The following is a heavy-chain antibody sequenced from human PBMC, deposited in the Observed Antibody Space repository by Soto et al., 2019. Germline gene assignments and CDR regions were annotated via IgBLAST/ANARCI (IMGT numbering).Heavy chain of an antibody. CDR3: ARGGYGDYYYYHYYMDV. D-gene: IGHD4-17*01. V-gene: IGHV3-74*01. CDR2: INSDGSTT. Sequence: GGSLRLSCAASGFTLSSYWMHWVRQAPGKGLVWVSRINSDGSTTTYADSVKGRFTISRDNAKNTLYLQMNSLRAEDTAVYYWARGGYGDYYYYHYYMDVWGKGTTVTVSS. J-gene: IGHJ6*03. CDR1: GFTLSSYW.